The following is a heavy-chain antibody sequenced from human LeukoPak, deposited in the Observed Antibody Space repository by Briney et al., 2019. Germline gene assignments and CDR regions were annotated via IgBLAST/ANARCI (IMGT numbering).Heavy chain of an antibody. V-gene: IGHV5-51*01. Sequence: GESLKISCKGSGYSFSSLWIGWVRQMPGKGLEWMRIIYPGDSDTRYSPSFQGQVTISADKSISTAYLQWSSLKASDTAMYYCARHTKYSSSSRVFDYWGQGTLVTVSS. CDR3: ARHTKYSSSSRVFDY. J-gene: IGHJ4*02. D-gene: IGHD6-6*01. CDR2: IYPGDSDT. CDR1: GYSFSSLW.